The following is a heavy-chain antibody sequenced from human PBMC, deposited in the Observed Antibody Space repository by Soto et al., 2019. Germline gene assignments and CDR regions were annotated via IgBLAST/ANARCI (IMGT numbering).Heavy chain of an antibody. D-gene: IGHD3-10*01. J-gene: IGHJ4*02. CDR1: GFTFSAFP. V-gene: IGHV3-30*18. CDR3: TKGVVREPAYFDS. Sequence: HPGGSLRLSCAVSGFTFSAFPMFWVRQAPGKGLEWVAFISYDGRNEDYADSVKGRFTISRDNSKNTLYLQMNSLSSEDTAVYYCTKGVVREPAYFDSWGQGTLVTVSS. CDR2: ISYDGRNE.